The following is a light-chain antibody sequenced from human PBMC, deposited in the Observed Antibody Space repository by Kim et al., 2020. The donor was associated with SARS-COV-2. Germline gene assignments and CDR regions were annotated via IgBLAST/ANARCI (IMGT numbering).Light chain of an antibody. J-gene: IGKJ5*01. CDR2: DAS. CDR3: QQFNYLIT. V-gene: IGKV1-13*02. Sequence: GDRVTITCRASQGISSALAWYQQKPGKATKLLIYDASILESGVPSRFSGSGSGTDFTLTISSLQPEDFATYYCQQFNYLITFGQGTRLEIK. CDR1: QGISSA.